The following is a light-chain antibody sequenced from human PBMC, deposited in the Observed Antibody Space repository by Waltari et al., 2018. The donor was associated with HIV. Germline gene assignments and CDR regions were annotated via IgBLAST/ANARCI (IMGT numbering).Light chain of an antibody. J-gene: IGLJ1*01. Sequence: QSALTHPASLSGSPGQSITLSCSGFRSAVGDYNYVSWYQKYQGKVPKLIICDVKYRPSGVSNRFSGSKSDSAAFLNISWLQTEDEAVYHCCSYTSGSTHVFGTGTEVTVL. CDR3: CSYTSGSTHV. CDR2: DVK. CDR1: RSAVGDYNY. V-gene: IGLV2-14*03.